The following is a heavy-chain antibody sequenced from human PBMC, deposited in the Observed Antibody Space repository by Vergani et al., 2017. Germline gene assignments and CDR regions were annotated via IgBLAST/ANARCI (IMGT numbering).Heavy chain of an antibody. J-gene: IGHJ3*02. CDR2: ISGSGGST. D-gene: IGHD5-12*01. CDR3: ARDRDIGGAFDI. Sequence: EVQLLESGGGLVQPGGSLRLSCAASGFTFSSYAMSWVRQAPGKGLEWVSAISGSGGSTYYADSVKGRFTISRDNSKNTLYLQMNSLRAEDTAVYYCARDRDIGGAFDIWGQGTMVTVSS. CDR1: GFTFSSYA. V-gene: IGHV3-23*01.